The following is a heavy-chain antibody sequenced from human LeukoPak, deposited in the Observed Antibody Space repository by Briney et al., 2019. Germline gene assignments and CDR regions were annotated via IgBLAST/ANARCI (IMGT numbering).Heavy chain of an antibody. J-gene: IGHJ4*02. CDR2: ISAYNGNT. D-gene: IGHD5-12*01. CDR1: GYTFTSYG. CDR3: ARDRYSGYDSSGDFDY. V-gene: IGHV1-18*01. Sequence: GASVKVSCKASGYTFTSYGISWVRQAPGQGPEWMGWISAYNGNTNYAQKLQGRVTMTTDTSTSTAYMELRSLRSDDTAVYYCARDRYSGYDSSGDFDYWGQGTLVTVSS.